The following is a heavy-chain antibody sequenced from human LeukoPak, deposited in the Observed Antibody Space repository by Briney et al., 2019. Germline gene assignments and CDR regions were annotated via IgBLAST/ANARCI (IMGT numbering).Heavy chain of an antibody. V-gene: IGHV3-23*01. CDR3: AKNGGDYYDSSGYYDKWLFAFDI. D-gene: IGHD3-22*01. CDR1: GFTFSSYA. CDR2: ISGSGGST. Sequence: RSGGSLRLSCAASGFTFSSYAMSWVRQAPGKGLEWVSAISGSGGSTYYADSVKGRFTISRDNSKNTLYLQMNSLRAEDTAVYYCAKNGGDYYDSSGYYDKWLFAFDIWGQGTMVTVSS. J-gene: IGHJ3*02.